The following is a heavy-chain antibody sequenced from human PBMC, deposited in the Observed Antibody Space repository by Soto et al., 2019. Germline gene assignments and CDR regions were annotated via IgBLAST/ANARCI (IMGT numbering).Heavy chain of an antibody. CDR3: ARYIAVAGYYYYYGMDV. J-gene: IGHJ6*02. D-gene: IGHD6-19*01. CDR2: IYYSGST. CDR1: GGSISSYY. V-gene: IGHV4-59*01. Sequence: QVQLQESGPGLVKPSETLSLTCTVSGGSISSYYWSWIRQPPGKGLEWIGYIYYSGSTNYNPSLKSRVTISVDTSKNQFSLKLSSVTAADTAVYYCARYIAVAGYYYYYGMDVWGQGTTVTVSS.